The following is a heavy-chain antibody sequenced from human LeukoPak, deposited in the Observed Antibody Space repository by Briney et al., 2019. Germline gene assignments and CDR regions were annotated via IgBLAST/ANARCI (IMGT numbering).Heavy chain of an antibody. Sequence: SETLSLTCTVSGGSISSGSYYWSWIRQPAGKGLGWIGRIYTSGSTNYNPSLKSRTTISVDTSKNQFSLKLSSVTAADTAMYYCAYYGSDSYSNEYTWFDPWGQGTLVTVSS. V-gene: IGHV4-61*02. CDR3: AYYGSDSYSNEYTWFDP. CDR2: IYTSGST. J-gene: IGHJ5*02. D-gene: IGHD3-10*01. CDR1: GGSISSGSYY.